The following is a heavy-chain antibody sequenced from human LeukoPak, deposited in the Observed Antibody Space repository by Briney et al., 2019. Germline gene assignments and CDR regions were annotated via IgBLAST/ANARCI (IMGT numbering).Heavy chain of an antibody. CDR2: ISYDGSNK. Sequence: GGSLRLSCAASGFAFSSYGMHWVRQAPGKGLEWVAVISYDGSNKYYADSVKGRFTISRDNSKNTLYLQMNSLRAEDTAVYYCAKESSGWYGGAFDIWGQGTMVTVSS. J-gene: IGHJ3*02. D-gene: IGHD6-19*01. CDR3: AKESSGWYGGAFDI. CDR1: GFAFSSYG. V-gene: IGHV3-30*18.